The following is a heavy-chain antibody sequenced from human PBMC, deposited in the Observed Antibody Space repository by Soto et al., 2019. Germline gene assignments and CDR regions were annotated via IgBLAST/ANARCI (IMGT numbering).Heavy chain of an antibody. J-gene: IGHJ4*02. V-gene: IGHV3-23*01. Sequence: EVQLLESGGGLVQPGGSLRLSCAASGFTFSSYAMSWVRQAPGKGLDWVSAISGSGGSTYYADSVKGRFTISRGNSKNTRYLQMNNLRAEDTAVYYCAKDVLEWLLSYFDYWGQGTLVTVAS. CDR3: AKDVLEWLLSYFDY. CDR2: ISGSGGST. CDR1: GFTFSSYA. D-gene: IGHD3-3*01.